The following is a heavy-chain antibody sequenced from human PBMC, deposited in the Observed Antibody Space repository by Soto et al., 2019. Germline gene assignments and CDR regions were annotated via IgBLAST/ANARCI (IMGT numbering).Heavy chain of an antibody. Sequence: KPSETLSLTCTVSGGSISSYYWSWIRQPPGKGLEWIGYIYYSGSTNYNPSLKSRVTISVDTSKNQFSLKLSSVTAADTAVYYCARDTIFGVVRGGTRVGNWFDPWGQGTLVTVSS. J-gene: IGHJ5*02. CDR1: GGSISSYY. V-gene: IGHV4-59*01. D-gene: IGHD3-3*01. CDR2: IYYSGST. CDR3: ARDTIFGVVRGGTRVGNWFDP.